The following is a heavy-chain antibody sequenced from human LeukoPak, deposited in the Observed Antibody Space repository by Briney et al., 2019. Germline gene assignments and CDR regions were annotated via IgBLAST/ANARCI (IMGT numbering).Heavy chain of an antibody. J-gene: IGHJ4*02. CDR2: ITPMFGTA. D-gene: IGHD3-22*01. V-gene: IGHV1-69*13. Sequence: SVKVSCKASGGTFSSHAISWVRQAPGQGLEWMGGITPMFGTANYAQKFQGRVTITADESTSTAYMELSSLRSEDTAVYYCVRDGSYYDSSGYYYLYWGQGTLVTVSS. CDR3: VRDGSYYDSSGYYYLY. CDR1: GGTFSSHA.